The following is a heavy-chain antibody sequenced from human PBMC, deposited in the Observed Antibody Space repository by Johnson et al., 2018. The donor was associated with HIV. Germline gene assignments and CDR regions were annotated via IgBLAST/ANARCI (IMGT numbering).Heavy chain of an antibody. CDR2: IKQDGSEA. Sequence: VQLVESGGGLVQPGGSLRLSCAASGFTFSSYWMTWVHQAPGKGLEWVANIKQDGSEAYYVDSVKGRFTISRDDSKNTLYLQMNSLKTEDTAVYYCTTEWDGDAFDIWGKGTMVTVSS. J-gene: IGHJ3*02. D-gene: IGHD1-26*01. CDR3: TTEWDGDAFDI. V-gene: IGHV3-7*05. CDR1: GFTFSSYW.